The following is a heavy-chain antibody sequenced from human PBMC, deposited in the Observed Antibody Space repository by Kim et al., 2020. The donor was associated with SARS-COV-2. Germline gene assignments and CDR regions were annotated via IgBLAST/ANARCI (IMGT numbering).Heavy chain of an antibody. Sequence: SVKVSCKASGGTFSSYAISGVRQAPGQGLEWMGGIIPIFGTANYAQKFQGRVTITADESTSTAYMELSSLRSEDTAVYYCARGAGEYDYIWGSSIVGPGRAFDIWGQGTMVTVSS. CDR1: GGTFSSYA. CDR3: ARGAGEYDYIWGSSIVGPGRAFDI. D-gene: IGHD3-16*01. V-gene: IGHV1-69*13. CDR2: IIPIFGTA. J-gene: IGHJ3*02.